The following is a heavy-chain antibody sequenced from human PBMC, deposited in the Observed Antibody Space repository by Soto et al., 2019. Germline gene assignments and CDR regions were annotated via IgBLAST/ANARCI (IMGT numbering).Heavy chain of an antibody. J-gene: IGHJ4*02. CDR3: AAESGSTYGYFDH. Sequence: SETLALTWTVSVGSVTSDEDYWMWLRQSPGKGLDWIGYISNSGSTGYNPSLKTRLSMSVDRSQNQFTLRLTSVTAADTAVYFCAAESGSTYGYFDHWGQGTQVTVSS. V-gene: IGHV4-30-4*01. CDR1: VGSVTSDEDY. CDR2: ISNSGST. D-gene: IGHD5-18*01.